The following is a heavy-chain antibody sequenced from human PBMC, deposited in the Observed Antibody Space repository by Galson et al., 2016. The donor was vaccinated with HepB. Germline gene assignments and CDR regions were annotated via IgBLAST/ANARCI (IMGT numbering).Heavy chain of an antibody. CDR1: GYPYISHG. CDR3: ARSSFGVSNP. CDR2: MSASNGNT. V-gene: IGHV1-18*01. Sequence: SVKVSCKASGYPYISHGINWVRQAPGQGLEWMGWMSASNGNTDYAQKFHGRVTTTTDTSTNTAYMELRSLRSDDTAMYYCARSSFGVSNPWGQGTLVTVSS. D-gene: IGHD3-3*01. J-gene: IGHJ5*02.